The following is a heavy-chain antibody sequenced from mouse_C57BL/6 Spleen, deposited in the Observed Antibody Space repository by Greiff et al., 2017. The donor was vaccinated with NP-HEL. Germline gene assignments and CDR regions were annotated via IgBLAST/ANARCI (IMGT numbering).Heavy chain of an antibody. V-gene: IGHV1-59*01. D-gene: IGHD4-1*01. CDR1: GYTFTSYW. CDR3: ASGGTGMDY. CDR2: IDPSDSYT. J-gene: IGHJ2*01. Sequence: QVQLQQPGAELVRPGTSVKLSCKASGYTFTSYWMHWVKQRPGQGLEWIGVIDPSDSYTNYNQKFKGKATLTVDTSSSTAYMQLSSLTSEDSAVYYCASGGTGMDYWGQGTTLTVSS.